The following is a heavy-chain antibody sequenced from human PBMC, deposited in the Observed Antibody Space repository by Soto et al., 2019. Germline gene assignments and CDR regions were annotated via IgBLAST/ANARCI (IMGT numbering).Heavy chain of an antibody. V-gene: IGHV4-39*01. CDR1: GGSISSSSYY. CDR3: ARVSPFFDY. J-gene: IGHJ4*02. CDR2: IYYSGST. Sequence: SETLSLTCTVSGGSISSSSYYWGWIRQPPGKGLEWIGSIYYSGSTYYNPSLKSRVTISVDTSKNQFSLKLSSVTAADTAVYYCARVSPFFDYWGQGTLVTVSS.